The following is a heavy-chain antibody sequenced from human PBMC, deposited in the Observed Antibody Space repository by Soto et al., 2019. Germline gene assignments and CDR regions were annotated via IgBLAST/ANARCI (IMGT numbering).Heavy chain of an antibody. CDR3: ARELSYGGLLCFGDPTGGENYYYGMDV. D-gene: IGHD3-10*01. J-gene: IGHJ6*02. CDR1: GFTFSSYS. Sequence: PGGSLRLSCAASGFTFSSYSMNWVRQAPGKGLEWVSSISSSSSYIYYADSVKGRFTISRDNAKNSLYLQMNSLRAEDTAVYYCARELSYGGLLCFGDPTGGENYYYGMDVWGQGTTVTVSS. V-gene: IGHV3-21*01. CDR2: ISSSSSYI.